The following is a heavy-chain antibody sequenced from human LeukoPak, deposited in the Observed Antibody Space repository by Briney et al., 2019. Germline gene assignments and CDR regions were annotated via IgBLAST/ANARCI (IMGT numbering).Heavy chain of an antibody. CDR3: AREGYYYDSSGSDY. CDR1: GGSISSGSYY. J-gene: IGHJ4*02. D-gene: IGHD3-22*01. CDR2: IYTSGST. Sequence: SETLSLTCTVSGGSISSGSYYWSWIRQPAGKGLEWIVRIYTSGSTNYNPSLKSRVTISVDTSKNQFSLKLSSVTAADTAVYYCAREGYYYDSSGSDYWGQGTLVTVSS. V-gene: IGHV4-61*02.